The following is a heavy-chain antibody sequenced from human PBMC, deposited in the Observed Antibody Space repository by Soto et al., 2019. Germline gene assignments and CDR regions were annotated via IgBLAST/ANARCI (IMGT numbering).Heavy chain of an antibody. CDR2: IWYDGSNK. V-gene: IGHV3-33*01. CDR1: GFTFSSYG. CDR3: ARDSSIAAHFDY. D-gene: IGHD6-6*01. J-gene: IGHJ4*02. Sequence: QVQLVESGGGVVQPGRSLRLSCAASGFTFSSYGMHWVRQAPGKGLEWVAVIWYDGSNKYYADSVKGRFTISRDNSKNTLYLQMNSLRAEDTAVYYCARDSSIAAHFDYWGQGTLVTVSS.